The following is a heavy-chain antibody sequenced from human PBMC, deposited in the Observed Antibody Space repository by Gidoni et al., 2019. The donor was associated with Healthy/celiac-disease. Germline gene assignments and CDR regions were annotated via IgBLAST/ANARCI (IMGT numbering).Heavy chain of an antibody. CDR1: GGSISSYY. CDR2: IYYSGST. J-gene: IGHJ5*02. Sequence: QVQLQESGPGLVKPSETLSLTCTVSGGSISSYYWSWIRQPPGKGLEWIGYIYYSGSTNYNPSLKSRVTISVDTSKNQFSLKLSSVTAADTAVYYCARGDGNYWFDPWGQGTLVTVSS. V-gene: IGHV4-59*01. CDR3: ARGDGNYWFDP. D-gene: IGHD4-17*01.